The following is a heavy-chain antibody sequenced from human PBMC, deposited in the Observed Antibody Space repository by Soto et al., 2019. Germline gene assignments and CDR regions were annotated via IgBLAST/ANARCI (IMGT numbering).Heavy chain of an antibody. V-gene: IGHV3-21*01. CDR2: ISSSSSYI. CDR3: ARDQDTAMVEHFDY. J-gene: IGHJ4*02. D-gene: IGHD5-18*01. Sequence: PGGSLRLSCAASGFTFSSYSMNWVRQAPGKGLEWVSSISSSSSYIYYADSVKGRFTISRDNAKNSLYLQMNSLRAEDTAVYYCARDQDTAMVEHFDYWGQGTLVTVSS. CDR1: GFTFSSYS.